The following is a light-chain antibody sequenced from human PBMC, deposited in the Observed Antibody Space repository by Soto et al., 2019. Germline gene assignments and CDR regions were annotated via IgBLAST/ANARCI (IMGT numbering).Light chain of an antibody. CDR2: DGS. Sequence: DIQMTQSPSTLSASVGDRVAITCRASQTINTWLAWYQQKPGEAPKLLIYDGSTLGRGVPSRFSGSGSGTEFTLTISSLQPDDFATFYCQQYSTYSRTFGQGTKVEVK. CDR1: QTINTW. J-gene: IGKJ1*01. CDR3: QQYSTYSRT. V-gene: IGKV1-5*03.